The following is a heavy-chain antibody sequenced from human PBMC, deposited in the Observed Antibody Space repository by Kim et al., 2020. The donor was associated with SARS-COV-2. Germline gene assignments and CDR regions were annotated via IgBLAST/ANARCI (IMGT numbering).Heavy chain of an antibody. CDR3: ATYYDFWSGYYPNLTHYYYYGMDV. CDR2: IIPIFGTA. D-gene: IGHD3-3*01. V-gene: IGHV1-69*13. J-gene: IGHJ6*02. Sequence: SVKVSCKASGGTFSSYAISWVRQAPGQGLEWMGGIIPIFGTANYAQKFQGRVTITADESTSTAYMELSSLRSEDTAVYYCATYYDFWSGYYPNLTHYYYYGMDVWGQGTTVTVSS. CDR1: GGTFSSYA.